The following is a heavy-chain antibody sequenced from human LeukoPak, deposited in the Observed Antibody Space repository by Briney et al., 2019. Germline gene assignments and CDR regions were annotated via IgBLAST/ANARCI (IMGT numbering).Heavy chain of an antibody. CDR3: ARDHYGSGMDV. Sequence: GGSLRLSCAASGFTFSSYWMHWVRQAPGKGLVWVSRINTDGTTTNYADSVKGRFTISRDNAKNSLYLQMNSLRAEDTAVYYCARDHYGSGMDVWGQGTTVTVSS. CDR1: GFTFSSYW. D-gene: IGHD3-10*01. V-gene: IGHV3-74*01. J-gene: IGHJ6*02. CDR2: INTDGTTT.